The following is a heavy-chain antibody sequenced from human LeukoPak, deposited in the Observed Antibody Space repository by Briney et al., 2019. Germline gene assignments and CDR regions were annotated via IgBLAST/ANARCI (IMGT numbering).Heavy chain of an antibody. CDR1: GDSIRSGDSY. D-gene: IGHD3-3*01. CDR2: IYYVGSP. J-gene: IGHJ6*02. Sequence: SETLSLTCGVSGDSIRSGDSYWGWIRQNPWKGLEWIGSIYYVGSPHYNPSLNSRQVTMSVDTLKNQFSLKLTSVTAADTAVYYCARLPITKRAMDVWGQGTTVTVSS. V-gene: IGHV4-39*01. CDR3: ARLPITKRAMDV.